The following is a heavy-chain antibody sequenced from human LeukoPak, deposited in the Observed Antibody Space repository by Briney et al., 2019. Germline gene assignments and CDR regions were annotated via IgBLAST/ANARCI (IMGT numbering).Heavy chain of an antibody. CDR1: GFTFSSYA. V-gene: IGHV3-21*01. CDR2: ISSGNSYI. J-gene: IGHJ4*02. Sequence: GGSLRLSCAASGFTFSSYAMNWLRQAPGKGLEWVSSISSGNSYIYYADSVKGRFTIYRDNAKNSLYLQMNSLRAEDTAVYYCAREHYYDSSGYYFFDYWGQGTLVTVSS. CDR3: AREHYYDSSGYYFFDY. D-gene: IGHD3-22*01.